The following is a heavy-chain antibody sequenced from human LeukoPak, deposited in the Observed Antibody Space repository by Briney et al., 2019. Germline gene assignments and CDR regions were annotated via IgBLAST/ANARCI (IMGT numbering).Heavy chain of an antibody. V-gene: IGHV3-48*01. CDR2: ISSSSSTI. CDR3: ARDHHPYSSGWYGYYYYYYMDV. CDR1: GFTFSSYE. D-gene: IGHD6-19*01. J-gene: IGHJ6*03. Sequence: GGSLRLSCAASGFTFSSYEMNWVRQAPGKGLEWVSYISSSSSTIYYADSVKGRFTISRDNAKNSLYLQMNSLRAEDTAVYYCARDHHPYSSGWYGYYYYYYMDVWGKGTTVTVSS.